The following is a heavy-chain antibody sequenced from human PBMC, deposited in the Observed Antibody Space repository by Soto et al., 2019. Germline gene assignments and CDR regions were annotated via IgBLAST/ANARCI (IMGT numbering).Heavy chain of an antibody. CDR1: GGSISSSSYY. J-gene: IGHJ4*02. D-gene: IGHD6-13*01. V-gene: IGHV4-39*01. Sequence: AETLSLTCTVSGGSISSSSYYWGWIRQPPGKGLEWIGSIYYSGSTYYNPSLKSRVTISVDTSKNQFSLKLSSVTAAGTAVYYCARPAAAAGPFDYWGQGTLVTVSS. CDR3: ARPAAAAGPFDY. CDR2: IYYSGST.